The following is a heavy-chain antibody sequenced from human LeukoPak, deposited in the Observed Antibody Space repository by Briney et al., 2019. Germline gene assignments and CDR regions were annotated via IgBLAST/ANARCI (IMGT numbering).Heavy chain of an antibody. J-gene: IGHJ4*02. V-gene: IGHV4-59*01. D-gene: IGHD4-17*01. CDR2: INNSGRT. CDR1: GGSISSNY. Sequence: SETLSLTCTVSGGSISSNYWSWLRQPPGKGLEWIAYINNSGRTNYNPSLKSRVTISVDTSKNQFSLKLSSVTAADTAVYYCAREGTTVTHFDYWGQGTLVTVSS. CDR3: AREGTTVTHFDY.